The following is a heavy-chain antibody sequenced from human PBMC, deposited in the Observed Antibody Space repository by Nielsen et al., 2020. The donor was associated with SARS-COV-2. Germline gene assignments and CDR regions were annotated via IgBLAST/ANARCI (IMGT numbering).Heavy chain of an antibody. V-gene: IGHV3-74*01. CDR2: VSMDGRGT. CDR1: GFTFSNYW. CDR3: TRDGHHWDLDN. J-gene: IGHJ4*02. D-gene: IGHD7-27*01. Sequence: GECLKISCAASGFTFSNYWMHWVRQAPGKGLVWVARVSMDGRGTNYADSVKGRFTISRDNTENTLHLDMSSLRVGDSAVYYCTRDGHHWDLDNWGQGALVTVSS.